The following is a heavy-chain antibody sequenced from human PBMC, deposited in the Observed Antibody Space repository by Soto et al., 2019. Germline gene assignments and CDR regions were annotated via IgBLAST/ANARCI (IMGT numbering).Heavy chain of an antibody. Sequence: QITLKESGPTLVKPTQTLTLTCTFSGFSLTTGGLGVAWLRQPPGMALEWLADIYWNGEKNYSPSLKNRATITRDTSKNQVVLTVTNMDPVDTGTYYCSHRGVHSGMWFDPWGQGILVTVSS. CDR3: SHRGVHSGMWFDP. D-gene: IGHD3-10*01. CDR1: GFSLTTGGLG. J-gene: IGHJ5*02. CDR2: IYWNGEK. V-gene: IGHV2-5*01.